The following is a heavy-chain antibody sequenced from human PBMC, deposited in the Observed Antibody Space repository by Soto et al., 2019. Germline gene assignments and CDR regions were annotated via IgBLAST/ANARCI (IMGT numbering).Heavy chain of an antibody. V-gene: IGHV4-30-4*01. J-gene: IGHJ4*02. CDR2: ISYGGST. CDR1: GGSISSGNYY. Sequence: SETLFLTCTVSGGSISSGNYYWSWIRQPPGKGLEWIGFISYGGSTYYSASLKSRFTISVDTSKNQFSLNLSFVTAADTAVYYCATMGTPATGLYYFDYWGQGTLVTVSS. D-gene: IGHD1-7*01. CDR3: ATMGTPATGLYYFDY.